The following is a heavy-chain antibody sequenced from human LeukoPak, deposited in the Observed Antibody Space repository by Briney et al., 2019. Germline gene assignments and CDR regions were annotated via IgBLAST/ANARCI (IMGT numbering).Heavy chain of an antibody. J-gene: IGHJ4*02. CDR2: VYYSGST. CDR1: SGSIGSSSNY. Sequence: SETLSLTCTVSSGSIGSSSNYWGWIRQAPGKGLEWIGNVYYSGSTFYNPSLKSRVTISVDTSKNQFSLKLSSVTAADTAVYYCARDRGFWSGYSNDYWGQGTLVTVSS. D-gene: IGHD3-3*01. CDR3: ARDRGFWSGYSNDY. V-gene: IGHV4-39*02.